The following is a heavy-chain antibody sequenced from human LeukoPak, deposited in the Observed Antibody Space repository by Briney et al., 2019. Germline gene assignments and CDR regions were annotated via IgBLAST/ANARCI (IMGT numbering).Heavy chain of an antibody. J-gene: IGHJ3*02. CDR3: ATEGTYCGGDCHDVFDI. CDR1: GYTLTELS. D-gene: IGHD2-21*02. CDR2: FDPEDGET. Sequence: ASVKVSCKVSGYTLTELSMHWVRQAPGKGLEWMGGFDPEDGETIYAQKFQGRVTMTEDTSTDTAYMELSSLRSEDTAVYYCATEGTYCGGDCHDVFDIGGKGKMVTVSS. V-gene: IGHV1-24*01.